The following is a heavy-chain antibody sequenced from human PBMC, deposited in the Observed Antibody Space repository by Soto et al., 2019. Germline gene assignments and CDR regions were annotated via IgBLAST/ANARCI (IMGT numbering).Heavy chain of an antibody. D-gene: IGHD3-10*01. CDR2: ISSSSSYI. V-gene: IGHV3-21*01. J-gene: IGHJ3*02. CDR3: AREKWFGESHAFDI. Sequence: GGSLRLSCAASGFTFSSYSMNWVRQAPGKGLEWVSSISSSSSYIYYADSVKGRFTISRDNAKNSLYLQMNSLRAEDTAVYYCAREKWFGESHAFDIWGQGTMVTVSS. CDR1: GFTFSSYS.